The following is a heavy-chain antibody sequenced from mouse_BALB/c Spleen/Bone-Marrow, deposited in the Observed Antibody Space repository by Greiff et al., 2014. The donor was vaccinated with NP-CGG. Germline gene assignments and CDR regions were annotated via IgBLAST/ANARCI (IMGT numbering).Heavy chain of an antibody. CDR1: GYRFSSYW. CDR2: ILPERGRA. J-gene: IGHJ3*01. D-gene: IGHD1-1*02. CDR3: ENNYGASYAY. Sequence: QVQLKESGVELTRPGVSVKISCKATGYRFSSYWIEWLNQRPGHGLEWIGDILPERGRANYNEKFKGKATLTADTSSNTAYMQPSGLAAVDYGVNHCENNYGASYAYWGQGTLLTVSS. V-gene: IGHV1-9*01.